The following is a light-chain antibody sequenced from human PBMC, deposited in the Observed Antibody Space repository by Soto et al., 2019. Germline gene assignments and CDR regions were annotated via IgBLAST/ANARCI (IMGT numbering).Light chain of an antibody. CDR1: SSNIGSNS. CDR3: AAWDDSLNGRV. V-gene: IGLV1-44*01. Sequence: QSVLTQPPSASETPGQRVTISCSGSSSNIGSNSVNWYQHLPGTAPKLLIFSNSRRPSGVPDRFSGSKSGTSASLAISGLQSEDEADYYCAAWDDSLNGRVFGGGTKLTVL. J-gene: IGLJ3*02. CDR2: SNS.